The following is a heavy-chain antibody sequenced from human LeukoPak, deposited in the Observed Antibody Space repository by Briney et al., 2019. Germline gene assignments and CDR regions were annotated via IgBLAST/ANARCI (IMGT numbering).Heavy chain of an antibody. CDR2: ISSDGTTE. CDR3: ARGRDSGSFIIDY. CDR1: GFNFCSFS. Sequence: GRAPRLSLAGSGFNFCSFSGNWVRHAPGKRMERVAFISSDGTTEHYRDSVKGRFTLSRDNSKNTVSLQMNSLGTEDTAVYYCARGRDSGSFIIDYWGQGTLVTVSS. J-gene: IGHJ4*02. V-gene: IGHV3-30-3*01. D-gene: IGHD3-10*01.